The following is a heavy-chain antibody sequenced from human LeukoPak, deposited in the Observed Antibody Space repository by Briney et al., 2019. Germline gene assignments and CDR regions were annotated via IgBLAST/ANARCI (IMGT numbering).Heavy chain of an antibody. V-gene: IGHV3-74*01. CDR3: AKYAMIVVPDPDYFDY. CDR1: GFKFSSYW. CDR2: INTNGDSA. Sequence: GGSLRLSCAVSGFKFSSYWMNWVRQVPGKGLVWVAHINTNGDSANYADSVKGRFTISRDNSKNTLYLQMNSLRAEDTAVYYCAKYAMIVVPDPDYFDYWGQGTLVTVSS. D-gene: IGHD3-22*01. J-gene: IGHJ4*02.